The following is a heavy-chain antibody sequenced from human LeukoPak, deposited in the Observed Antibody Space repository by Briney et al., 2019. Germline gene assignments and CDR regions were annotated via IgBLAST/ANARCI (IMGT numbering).Heavy chain of an antibody. D-gene: IGHD4-11*01. V-gene: IGHV4-30-4*08. J-gene: IGHJ4*02. CDR3: ARYRNYAGESFDY. CDR2: IYYSGST. CDR1: GGSISSGGYY. Sequence: SETLSLTCTVSGGSISSGGYYWSWIRQHPGKGLEWIGYIYYSGSTYYNPSLKSRVTISVDTSKNQFSLKLSSVTAADTAVYYCARYRNYAGESFDYWGQGTLVTVSS.